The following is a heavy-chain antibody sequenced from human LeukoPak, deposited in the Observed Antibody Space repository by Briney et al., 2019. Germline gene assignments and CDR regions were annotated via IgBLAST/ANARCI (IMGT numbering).Heavy chain of an antibody. CDR3: ARDRGVVAAYDAFDI. D-gene: IGHD2-15*01. CDR2: INSSSSYI. CDR1: GFTFSSYS. Sequence: GGSLRLSCAASGFTFSSYSMNWVRQAPGKGLEWFSSINSSSSYIYYADSVKGRFTISRDNAKNSLYLQMNSLRAEDTAVYYCARDRGVVAAYDAFDIWGQGTMVTVSS. J-gene: IGHJ3*02. V-gene: IGHV3-21*01.